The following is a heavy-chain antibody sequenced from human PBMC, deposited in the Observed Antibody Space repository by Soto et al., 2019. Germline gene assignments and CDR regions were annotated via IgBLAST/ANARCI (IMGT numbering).Heavy chain of an antibody. Sequence: ASVKVSCKASGYTFTSYGVSWVRQAPGQGLEWMGWISVNNGNTNYAQKLQGRVTITADESTSTAYMELSSLRSGDTAVYYCARDYYGSGRLNAHNWFDPWGQGTLVTVSS. J-gene: IGHJ5*02. V-gene: IGHV1-18*01. CDR3: ARDYYGSGRLNAHNWFDP. CDR1: GYTFTSYG. D-gene: IGHD3-10*01. CDR2: ISVNNGNT.